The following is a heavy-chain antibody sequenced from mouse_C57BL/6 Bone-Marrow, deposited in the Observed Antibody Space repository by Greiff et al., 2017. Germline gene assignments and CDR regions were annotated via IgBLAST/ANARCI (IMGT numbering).Heavy chain of an antibody. Sequence: QVQLQQPGAELVKPGASVKMSCKASGYTFTSYWITWVKQRPGQGLEWIGVIYPGSGSTNYNEKFKSKATLTVDTSSSTAYMQLSRLTSEDSAVYYGARHPSLWLRQGHYFDYWGQGTTLTVSS. V-gene: IGHV1-55*01. D-gene: IGHD2-2*01. CDR3: ARHPSLWLRQGHYFDY. CDR2: IYPGSGST. CDR1: GYTFTSYW. J-gene: IGHJ2*01.